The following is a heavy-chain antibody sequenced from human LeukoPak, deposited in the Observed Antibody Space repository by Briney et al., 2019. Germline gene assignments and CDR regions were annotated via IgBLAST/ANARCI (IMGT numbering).Heavy chain of an antibody. CDR1: GGTFSSYA. Sequence: ASVKVSCKGSGGTFSSYAISCVRQAPGQGLEWMGVIIPIFGTANYARKFQGRVTITADESTSTAYMELSSLRSEDTAVYYCARGWVETSSWEEYFDYWGQGTLVTVSS. CDR3: ARGWVETSSWEEYFDY. CDR2: IIPIFGTA. D-gene: IGHD6-13*01. J-gene: IGHJ4*02. V-gene: IGHV1-69*13.